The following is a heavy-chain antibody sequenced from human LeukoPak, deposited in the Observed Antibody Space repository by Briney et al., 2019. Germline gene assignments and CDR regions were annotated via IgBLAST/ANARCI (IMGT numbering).Heavy chain of an antibody. Sequence: ASVKVSCKASGYTFTSFGISWVRQAPGQGLEWMGWISAYDGDTNYAQKLQGRVTMTTDTSTSTAYMELSRLRSDDTAVYYCAREAGDLPFDYWGQGTLVTVSS. CDR2: ISAYDGDT. CDR1: GYTFTSFG. V-gene: IGHV1-18*01. J-gene: IGHJ4*02. CDR3: AREAGDLPFDY. D-gene: IGHD3-16*01.